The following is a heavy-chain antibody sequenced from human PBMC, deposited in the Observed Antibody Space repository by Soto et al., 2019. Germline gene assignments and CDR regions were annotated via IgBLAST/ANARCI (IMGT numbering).Heavy chain of an antibody. J-gene: IGHJ4*02. Sequence: SETLSLTCTVSGGSISSSSYYWGWIRQPPGKGLEWIGSIYYSGSTYYNPSLKSRVTISVDTSKNQFSLKLSSVTAADTAVYYCARLYCSSTSCYKDYWGQGTLVTVSS. V-gene: IGHV4-39*01. CDR1: GGSISSSSYY. D-gene: IGHD2-2*02. CDR3: ARLYCSSTSCYKDY. CDR2: IYYSGST.